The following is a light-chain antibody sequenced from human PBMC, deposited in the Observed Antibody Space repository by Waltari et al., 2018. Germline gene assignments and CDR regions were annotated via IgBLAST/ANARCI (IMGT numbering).Light chain of an antibody. CDR2: DVT. CDR3: CSYAGGSYV. CDR1: SSDIGGYDY. Sequence: QSALPQPRSVSGSPGQSVTISCTGTSSDIGGYDYVSWYQQHPGKAPKLFIYDVTKRPSGVPDRFSCSRSGTTASLSISGLQPEDEADYYCCSYAGGSYVFGTGTKVTVL. V-gene: IGLV2-11*01. J-gene: IGLJ1*01.